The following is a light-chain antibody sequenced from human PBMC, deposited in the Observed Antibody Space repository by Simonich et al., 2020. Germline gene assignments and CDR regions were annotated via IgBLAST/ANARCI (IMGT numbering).Light chain of an antibody. CDR1: QSVSSSY. Sequence: EIVLTQSPGTLSLSPGERATLSCRASQSVSSSYLAWYQQKPGQAPRLLIFGPSSRATGIPDRFSGSWSVTDFTLTISRLEPEDFAVYYCQQYGSSPPYTFGQGTKLEIK. CDR2: GPS. J-gene: IGKJ2*01. CDR3: QQYGSSPPYT. V-gene: IGKV3-20*01.